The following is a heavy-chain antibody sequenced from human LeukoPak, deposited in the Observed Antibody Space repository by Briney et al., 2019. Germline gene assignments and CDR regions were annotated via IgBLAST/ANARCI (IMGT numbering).Heavy chain of an antibody. CDR1: GGSISSHY. V-gene: IGHV4-59*03. J-gene: IGHJ4*02. CDR2: IFYSGTT. Sequence: SETLSLTCTVSGGSISSHYWSWIQQFPGKGLEWIGYIFYSGTTKYNPSLKSRVTISVDTSKSQFSLNLTSVTAADTAVYYCVANLVAVFHYWGQGALVTVSP. D-gene: IGHD1-7*01. CDR3: VANLVAVFHY.